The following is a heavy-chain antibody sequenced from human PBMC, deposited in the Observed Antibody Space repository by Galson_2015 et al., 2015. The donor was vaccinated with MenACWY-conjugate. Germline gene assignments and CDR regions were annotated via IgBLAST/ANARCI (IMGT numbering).Heavy chain of an antibody. V-gene: IGHV3-53*01. CDR3: ATTGGSSLDF. CDR2: LHGDGRT. D-gene: IGHD6-6*01. CDR1: GFTVGSNY. Sequence: SLRLSCAASGFTVGSNYMTWVRRAPGKGLEWVSILHGDGRTYYAESVRGRFSISRDNSKNTLYLQMNSLRAEDTAVYYCATTGGSSLDFWGQGTLVTVSS. J-gene: IGHJ4*02.